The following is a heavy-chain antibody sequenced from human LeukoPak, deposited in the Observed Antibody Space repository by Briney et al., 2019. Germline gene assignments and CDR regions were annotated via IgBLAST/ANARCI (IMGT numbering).Heavy chain of an antibody. D-gene: IGHD4-17*01. CDR1: GFTFDDYA. V-gene: IGHV3-23*01. CDR3: AKDLFRRYVVHDYGDYGPSDY. Sequence: QPGGSLRLSCATSGFTFDDYAMSWVRQAPGKGLEWVSAISGSGGSTYYADSVKDRFTISRDNSKNTLYLQMNSVRAEHTAVYYCAKDLFRRYVVHDYGDYGPSDYWGQGTLVTVSS. J-gene: IGHJ4*02. CDR2: ISGSGGST.